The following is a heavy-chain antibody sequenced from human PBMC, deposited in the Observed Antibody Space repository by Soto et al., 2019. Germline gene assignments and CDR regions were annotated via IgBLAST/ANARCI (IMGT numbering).Heavy chain of an antibody. D-gene: IGHD3-10*01. Sequence: ASVKVSCKASGYTFTSYYMHWVRQAPGQGLEWMGIINPSGGSTSYAQKFQGRVTMTRDTSTSTVYMELSSLRSGDTAVYYCARSRGALVWFDPWGQGTLVTVSS. CDR3: ARSRGALVWFDP. CDR1: GYTFTSYY. J-gene: IGHJ5*02. V-gene: IGHV1-46*01. CDR2: INPSGGST.